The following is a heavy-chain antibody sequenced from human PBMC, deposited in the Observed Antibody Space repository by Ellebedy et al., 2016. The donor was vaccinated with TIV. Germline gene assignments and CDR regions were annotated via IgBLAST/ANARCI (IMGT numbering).Heavy chain of an antibody. Sequence: GESLKISCVASGFTFSNYNMNWVRQSPGKGLEWESSIRSTGSDKYYAESVKGRFTISRDTAQNTLFLQMNSLRVEDTAVYYCARGWSTPDSWGQGTLVIVSS. J-gene: IGHJ4*02. D-gene: IGHD2-15*01. CDR3: ARGWSTPDS. V-gene: IGHV3-21*06. CDR2: IRSTGSDK. CDR1: GFTFSNYN.